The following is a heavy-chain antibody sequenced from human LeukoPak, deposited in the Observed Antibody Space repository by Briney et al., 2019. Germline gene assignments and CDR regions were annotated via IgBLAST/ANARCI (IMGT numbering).Heavy chain of an antibody. CDR2: INSDGSGT. CDR1: GFTFSTFW. J-gene: IGHJ3*02. CDR3: TRRPPGNGAFDI. V-gene: IGHV3-74*01. Sequence: PGGSLRLSCAASGFTFSTFWMHWVRQAPGKGLVWVSRINSDGSGTYYADSVKGRFTISRDNAKNTLYLQMNSLRADDTAVYYCTRRPPGNGAFDIWGQGTMVTVSS. D-gene: IGHD2-8*01.